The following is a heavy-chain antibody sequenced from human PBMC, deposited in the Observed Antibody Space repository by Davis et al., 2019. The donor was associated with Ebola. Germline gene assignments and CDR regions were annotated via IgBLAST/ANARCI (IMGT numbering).Heavy chain of an antibody. CDR1: GFTFSSYA. CDR3: AKDFDYENAY. D-gene: IGHD3-9*01. CDR2: ISYDGSNK. J-gene: IGHJ4*02. Sequence: PGGSLRLSCAASGFTFSSYAMHWVRQAPGKGLEWVAVISYDGSNKYYADSVKGRFTISRDNSKNTLYLQMNSLRAEDTAVYYCAKDFDYENAYWGQGTLVTVSS. V-gene: IGHV3-30-3*01.